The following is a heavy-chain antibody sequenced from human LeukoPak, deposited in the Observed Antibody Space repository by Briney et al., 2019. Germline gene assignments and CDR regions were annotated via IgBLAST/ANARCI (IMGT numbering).Heavy chain of an antibody. V-gene: IGHV4-34*01. CDR2: INHSGST. D-gene: IGHD2-2*01. CDR3: ARHRVVVPAAMRGWFDP. J-gene: IGHJ5*02. Sequence: SETLSLTCAVYGGSFSGYYWSWIRQPPGKGLEWIGEINHSGSTNYNPSLKSRVTISVDTSKNQFSLKLSSVTAADTAVYYCARHRVVVPAAMRGWFDPWGQGTLVTVSS. CDR1: GGSFSGYY.